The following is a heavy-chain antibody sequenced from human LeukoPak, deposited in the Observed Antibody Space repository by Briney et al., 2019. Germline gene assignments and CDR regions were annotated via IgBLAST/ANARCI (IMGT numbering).Heavy chain of an antibody. CDR2: INSDGSST. J-gene: IGHJ4*02. CDR3: ARDYYGSD. V-gene: IGHV3-74*01. D-gene: IGHD3-10*01. CDR1: GFTFSNYW. Sequence: GGSLRLSCAASGFTFSNYWMHWVRQAPGKGPVWVSRINSDGSSTTYADSVRGRFTISRDNAKNTLYLQMNTLRAEDTAVYYCARDYYGSDWGQGTLVTVSP.